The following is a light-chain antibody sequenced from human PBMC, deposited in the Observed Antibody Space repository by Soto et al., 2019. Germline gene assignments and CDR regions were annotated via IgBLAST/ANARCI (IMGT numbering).Light chain of an antibody. J-gene: IGKJ4*01. V-gene: IGKV3-11*01. CDR2: DAS. CDR1: QSVSSY. Sequence: EIVLTQSPVTLSLSPGERATLSCRASQSVSSYLAWYQQKSGQAPRLLIYDASNRATGIPPRFSGSGYETDFTLTISSLEPDDFAVYYCQQRRNWPLTFGGGTKVEIK. CDR3: QQRRNWPLT.